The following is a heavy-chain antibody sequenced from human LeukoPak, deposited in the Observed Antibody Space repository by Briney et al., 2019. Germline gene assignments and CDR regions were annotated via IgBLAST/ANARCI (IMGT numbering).Heavy chain of an antibody. CDR2: ISAYNGNT. CDR1: GYTFTSYY. J-gene: IGHJ4*02. V-gene: IGHV1-18*04. D-gene: IGHD4-23*01. Sequence: ASVKVSCKASGYTFTSYYMHWVRQAPGQGLEWMGWISAYNGNTNYAQKLQGRVTMTTDTSTSTAYMELRSLRSDDTAVYYCARQHYGGNSVPWDYWGQGTLVTVSS. CDR3: ARQHYGGNSVPWDY.